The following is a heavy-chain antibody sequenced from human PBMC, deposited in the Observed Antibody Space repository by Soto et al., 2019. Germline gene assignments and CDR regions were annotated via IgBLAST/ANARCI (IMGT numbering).Heavy chain of an antibody. Sequence: QVQLVQSGSEGKDPGASMKISCQASGYTFTRYYITWVRQATGQGLEWMGWMNPQTGNTAYAEKFQGRVTMTRSTSINTAYMELSALRSEDTSVYYGVRFSEAISSSIYYYFDLDIGGKGSTVTVSS. V-gene: IGHV1-8*01. CDR2: MNPQTGNT. D-gene: IGHD6-6*01. CDR3: VRFSEAISSSIYYYFDLDI. J-gene: IGHJ6*03. CDR1: GYTFTRYY.